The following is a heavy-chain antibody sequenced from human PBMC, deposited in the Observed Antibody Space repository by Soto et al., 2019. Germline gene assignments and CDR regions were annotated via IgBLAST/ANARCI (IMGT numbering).Heavy chain of an antibody. CDR3: ARDRSGPAAAVDWFDP. D-gene: IGHD2-2*01. Sequence: SETLSLTCTVSGGSISSGGYYWSWIRQHPGKGLEWIGYIYYSGSTYYNPSLKSRVTISVDTSKNQFSLKLSSVTAADTAVYYCARDRSGPAAAVDWFDPWGQGTLVTVSS. CDR2: IYYSGST. V-gene: IGHV4-31*03. J-gene: IGHJ5*02. CDR1: GGSISSGGYY.